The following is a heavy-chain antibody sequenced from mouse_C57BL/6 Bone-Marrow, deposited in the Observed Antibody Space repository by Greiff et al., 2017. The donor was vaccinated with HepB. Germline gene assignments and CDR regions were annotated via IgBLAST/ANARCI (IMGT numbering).Heavy chain of an antibody. CDR3: ARDLYYYGSSYGYAMDY. CDR1: GYSITSGYY. CDR2: ISYDGSN. Sequence: EVQLQQSGPGLVKPSQSLSLTCSVTGYSITSGYYWNWIRQFPGNKLEWMGYISYDGSNNYNPSLKNRISITRDTSKNQFFLKLNSVTTEDTATYYCARDLYYYGSSYGYAMDYWGQGTSVTVSS. V-gene: IGHV3-6*01. D-gene: IGHD1-1*01. J-gene: IGHJ4*01.